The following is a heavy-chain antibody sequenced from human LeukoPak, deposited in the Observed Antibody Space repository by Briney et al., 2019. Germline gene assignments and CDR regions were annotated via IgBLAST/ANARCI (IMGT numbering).Heavy chain of an antibody. CDR3: ARDSDRAAAGTAIDY. CDR2: IYHSGST. Sequence: PSETLSLTCAVSGGSISSSNWWSWVRQPPGKGLEWIGEIYHSGSTNYNPSLKSRVTISVDKSKNQFSLKLSSVTAADTAVYYCARDSDRAAAGTAIDYWGQGTLVTVSS. J-gene: IGHJ4*02. V-gene: IGHV4-4*02. CDR1: GGSISSSNW. D-gene: IGHD6-13*01.